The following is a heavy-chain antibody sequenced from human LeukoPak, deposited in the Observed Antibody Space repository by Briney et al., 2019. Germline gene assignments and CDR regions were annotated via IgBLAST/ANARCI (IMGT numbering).Heavy chain of an antibody. J-gene: IGHJ4*02. Sequence: GSLRLSCAASGFTFSNFWMSWVRQAPGKGLEWVSCISSSGSAMYYADSVRGRFTISRDNAKNSLYLQMNSLRADDTAVYYCARDRPYSSGSAYWGQGTLVTVSS. CDR3: ARDRPYSSGSAY. CDR2: ISSSGSAM. CDR1: GFTFSNFW. D-gene: IGHD6-19*01. V-gene: IGHV3-11*01.